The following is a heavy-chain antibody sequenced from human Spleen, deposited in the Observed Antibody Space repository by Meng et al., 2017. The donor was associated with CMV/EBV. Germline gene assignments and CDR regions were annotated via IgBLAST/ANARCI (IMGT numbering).Heavy chain of an antibody. D-gene: IGHD2-21*01. Sequence: GSLRLSCAVYGTSFSDYSWTWIRHSPRKGLEWIGQINHRGSTNFNPSLMGRVTMSVDSLKEQFSLRLTSVTAADTAVYYCAGEIDIWGRGTLVTVSS. CDR1: GTSFSDYS. CDR3: AGEIDI. CDR2: INHRGST. J-gene: IGHJ4*02. V-gene: IGHV4-34*01.